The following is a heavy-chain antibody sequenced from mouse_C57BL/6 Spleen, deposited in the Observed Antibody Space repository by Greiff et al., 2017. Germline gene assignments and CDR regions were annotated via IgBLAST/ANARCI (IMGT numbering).Heavy chain of an antibody. CDR1: GYTFTSYW. CDR2: IDPSDSYT. Sequence: QVQLQQPGAELVMPGASVKLSCKASGYTFTSYWMHWVKQRPGQGLEWIGEIDPSDSYTNYNQKFKGKSTLTVAKSSSTAYMQLSSLTSEDSAFYYCARRDGYSYWYFDVWGTGTTVTVSS. CDR3: ARRDGYSYWYFDV. J-gene: IGHJ1*03. V-gene: IGHV1-69*01. D-gene: IGHD2-3*01.